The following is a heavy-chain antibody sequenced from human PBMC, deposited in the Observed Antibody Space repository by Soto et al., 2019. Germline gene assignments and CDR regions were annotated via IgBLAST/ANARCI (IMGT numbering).Heavy chain of an antibody. CDR2: IYYSGST. CDR1: GGSISSSSYY. D-gene: IGHD4-17*01. CDR3: AGRESTVTTSRDWYFDL. Sequence: SETLSLTCTVSGGSISSSSYYWGWIRQPPGKGLEWIGSIYYSGSTYYNPSLKSRVTISVDTSKNQFSLKLSSVTAADTAVYYCAGRESTVTTSRDWYFDLWGRGTLVTVSS. V-gene: IGHV4-39*01. J-gene: IGHJ2*01.